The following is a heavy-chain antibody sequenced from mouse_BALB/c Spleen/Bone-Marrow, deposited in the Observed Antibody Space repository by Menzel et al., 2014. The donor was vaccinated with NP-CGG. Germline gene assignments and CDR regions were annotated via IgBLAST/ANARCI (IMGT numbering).Heavy chain of an antibody. V-gene: IGHV3-8*02. Sequence: EVQVGESGPSLVKPSQTLSLTCSVTGDSITSGYWNWIRKLPGNKLEYMGYISYSGSTYYNPSLKSRISITRDTSKNLYYLQLNSVTTKDTATYYCARSGSSGYHYYAMDYWGQGTSVTVSS. D-gene: IGHD3-1*01. CDR3: ARSGSSGYHYYAMDY. J-gene: IGHJ4*01. CDR2: ISYSGST. CDR1: GDSITSGY.